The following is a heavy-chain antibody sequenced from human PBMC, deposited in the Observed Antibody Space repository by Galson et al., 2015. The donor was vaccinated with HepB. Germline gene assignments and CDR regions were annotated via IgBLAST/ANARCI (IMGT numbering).Heavy chain of an antibody. Sequence: SLRLSCAASGFTFSSYAMSWVRQAPGKGLEWVSAISGSGGSTYYADSVKGRFTISRDNSKNTLYLQMNSLRAEDTAVYYCAKEYQLPRGKYYYYYYMDVWGKGTTVTVSS. CDR3: AKEYQLPRGKYYYYYYMDV. V-gene: IGHV3-23*01. D-gene: IGHD2-2*01. J-gene: IGHJ6*03. CDR1: GFTFSSYA. CDR2: ISGSGGST.